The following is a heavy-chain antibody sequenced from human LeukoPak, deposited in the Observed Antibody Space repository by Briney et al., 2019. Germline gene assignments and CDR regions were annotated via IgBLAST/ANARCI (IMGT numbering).Heavy chain of an antibody. CDR1: GCTFSSYA. CDR3: ATGVYGGDYDWFDP. CDR2: IIPIFGTA. J-gene: IGHJ5*02. V-gene: IGHV1-69*05. D-gene: IGHD4-23*01. Sequence: ASVRVSFKASGCTFSSYAISWVRQAPGQGLEWMGRIIPIFGTANYAQKFQGRVTITTDESTSTAYMELSSLRSEDTAVYYCATGVYGGDYDWFDPWGQGTLVTVSS.